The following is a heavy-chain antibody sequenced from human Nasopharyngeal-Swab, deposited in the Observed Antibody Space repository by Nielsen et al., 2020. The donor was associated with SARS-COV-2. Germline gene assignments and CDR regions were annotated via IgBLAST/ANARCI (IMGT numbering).Heavy chain of an antibody. CDR2: IWYDGSNK. CDR1: GFTFSSYG. J-gene: IGHJ4*02. V-gene: IGHV3-33*01. D-gene: IGHD6-6*01. Sequence: GESLKLSCAASGFTFSSYGMHWVRQAPGKGLEWVAVIWYDGSNKYYADSVKGRFTISRDNSKNTLYLQMNSLRAEDTAVYYCARDGQLAFDYWGQGTLVTVSS. CDR3: ARDGQLAFDY.